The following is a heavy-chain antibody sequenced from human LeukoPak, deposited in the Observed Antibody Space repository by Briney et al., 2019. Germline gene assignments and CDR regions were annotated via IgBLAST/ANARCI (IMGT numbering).Heavy chain of an antibody. CDR2: ISYDGTKI. CDR3: ARDSVKLPGISYFDN. CDR1: GFSFSTHK. J-gene: IGHJ1*01. V-gene: IGHV3-30-3*01. D-gene: IGHD3-3*02. Sequence: LTGGSLRLSCAASGFSFSTHKMNWVRQAPGKGLEWVAVISYDGTKIYYADSAKGRFTISRDNSKNMVYLQMNSLRAEDTARYYCARDSVKLPGISYFDNWGQGTLVTVSS.